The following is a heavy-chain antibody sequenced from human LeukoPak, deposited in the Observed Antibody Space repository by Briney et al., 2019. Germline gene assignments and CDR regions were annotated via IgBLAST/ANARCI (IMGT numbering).Heavy chain of an antibody. Sequence: PSETLSLTCTVSGGSISSYYWSWIRQPPGKGLEWIGYIYYSGSTNYNPSLKSRVTISVDTSKNQFSLKLSSVTAADTAVYYCAREGYDFWSGYQNWFDPWGQGTLVTVSS. CDR2: IYYSGST. J-gene: IGHJ5*02. CDR1: GGSISSYY. D-gene: IGHD3-3*01. CDR3: AREGYDFWSGYQNWFDP. V-gene: IGHV4-59*01.